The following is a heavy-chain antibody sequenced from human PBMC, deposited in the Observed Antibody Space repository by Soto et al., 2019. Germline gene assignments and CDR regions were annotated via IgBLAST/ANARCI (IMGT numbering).Heavy chain of an antibody. Sequence: GGSLRLSCAASGFTFSSYSMNWVRQAPGKGLEWVSSISSSSSYIYYADSVKGRFTISRYNAKNSLYLQMNSLRAEDTAVYYCARVPQKAYGMDVWGQGTTVTVSS. V-gene: IGHV3-21*01. J-gene: IGHJ6*02. CDR3: ARVPQKAYGMDV. CDR1: GFTFSSYS. CDR2: ISSSSSYI.